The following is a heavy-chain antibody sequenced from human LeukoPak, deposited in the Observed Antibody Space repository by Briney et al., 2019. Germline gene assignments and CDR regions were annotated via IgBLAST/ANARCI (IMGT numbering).Heavy chain of an antibody. V-gene: IGHV3-13*01. D-gene: IGHD2-2*01. CDR2: IGVTGDT. J-gene: IGHJ2*01. Sequence: GGSLRLSCAASGSTFSKDGVQWVHQAPGKGLEWVAAIGVTGDTYYADSVKGRFTISRENAAISLYLQMRSLGAGDTALYYCTKEFCRSRAACAGGSYYDFWGRGALVTVSS. CDR3: TKEFCRSRAACAGGSYYDF. CDR1: GSTFSKDG.